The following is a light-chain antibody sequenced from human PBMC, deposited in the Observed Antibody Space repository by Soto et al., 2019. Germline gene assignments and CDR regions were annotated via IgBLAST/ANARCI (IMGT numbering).Light chain of an antibody. CDR1: QSVSSN. Sequence: EIVMTQSPATLSVSPGERATLSCRASQSVSSNLAWYQQKPGQAPRLLIYGASTRATGIPDRFSGSGSGTEFTLTISSLQSEDFAVYYCQQYNNWRAAYPFGQGTKLEIK. CDR3: QQYNNWRAAYP. V-gene: IGKV3-15*01. CDR2: GAS. J-gene: IGKJ2*01.